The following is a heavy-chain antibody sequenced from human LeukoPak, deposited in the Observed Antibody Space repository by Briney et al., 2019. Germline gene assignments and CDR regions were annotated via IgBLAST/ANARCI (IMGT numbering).Heavy chain of an antibody. CDR3: ARAYNWNDKFDY. CDR1: GYSFVRYY. J-gene: IGHJ4*02. Sequence: ASVKVSCKASGYSFVRYYIYWVRQAPGQVLEWMGIINPNDGSTNYAQNFQGRVTMTRDTSTSTVYMDLSSLTSEDTAVYYCARAYNWNDKFDYWGQGTLVTVSS. D-gene: IGHD1-1*01. V-gene: IGHV1-46*01. CDR2: INPNDGST.